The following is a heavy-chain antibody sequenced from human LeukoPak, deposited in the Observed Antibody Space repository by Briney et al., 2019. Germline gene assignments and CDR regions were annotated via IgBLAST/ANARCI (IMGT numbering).Heavy chain of an antibody. V-gene: IGHV4-34*01. J-gene: IGHJ3*02. D-gene: IGHD6-13*01. CDR1: GGSFSGYY. CDR2: INHSGST. CDR3: ARRRGYSSSWYCGPGCHDAFDI. Sequence: SETLSLTCAVFGGSFSGYYWSWIRQPPGKGLEWIGEINHSGSTNYSPSLKSRVTISVDTSKNQFSLKLSSVTAADTAVYYCARRRGYSSSWYCGPGCHDAFDIWGQGTMVTVSS.